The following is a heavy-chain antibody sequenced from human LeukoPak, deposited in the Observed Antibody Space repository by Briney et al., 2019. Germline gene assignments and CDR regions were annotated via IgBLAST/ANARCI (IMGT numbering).Heavy chain of an antibody. Sequence: GRSLRLSCAASGFTFSSYGMHWVRQAPGKGLEWVAVISYDGSNKYYADSVKGRFTISRDNSKNTLYLQMNSLRAEDTAVYYCAKPHRYYYDSSGSSRGYWGQGTLVTVSS. CDR2: ISYDGSNK. CDR3: AKPHRYYYDSSGSSRGY. CDR1: GFTFSSYG. D-gene: IGHD3-22*01. J-gene: IGHJ4*02. V-gene: IGHV3-30*18.